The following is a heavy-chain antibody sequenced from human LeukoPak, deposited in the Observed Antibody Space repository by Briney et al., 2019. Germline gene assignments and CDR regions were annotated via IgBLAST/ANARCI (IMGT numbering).Heavy chain of an antibody. V-gene: IGHV2-5*02. CDR2: IYREEDK. J-gene: IGHJ4*02. CDR1: GFSRGSSGVG. CDR3: AHVPRGNSFDY. Sequence: SGPRLVKPTQILTLTCTFSGFSRGSSGVGVCWIRQTPGKALEWLALIYREEDKLYSPSLKSRLTITKDTYKHQVVLTMTNMDPVDTATYYCAHVPRGNSFDYRGQGTLVTVSS.